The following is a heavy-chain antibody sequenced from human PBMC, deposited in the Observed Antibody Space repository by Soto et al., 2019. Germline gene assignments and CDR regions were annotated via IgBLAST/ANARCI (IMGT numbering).Heavy chain of an antibody. CDR3: ARGRYGYSYLDY. Sequence: SETLSLTCAVYGGSFSDYYWTWIRQPPGKGLEWIGEINHSGSTNYNSSLKSRVTISVDTSKNQFSLKLSSVTAADTAVYYCARGRYGYSYLDYWGQGTLVT. CDR1: GGSFSDYY. V-gene: IGHV4-34*01. CDR2: INHSGST. J-gene: IGHJ4*02. D-gene: IGHD5-18*01.